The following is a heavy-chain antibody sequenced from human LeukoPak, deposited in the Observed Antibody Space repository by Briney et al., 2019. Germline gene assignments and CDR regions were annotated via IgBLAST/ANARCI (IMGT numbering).Heavy chain of an antibody. CDR1: GGSFSGHY. CDR2: ITGSGLTT. Sequence: ETLSLTCAVSGGSFSGHYWSWIRQSPGKGLEWVSIITGSGLTTYYAESVKGRFTISRDNSKNALYLQMPSLKAEDTAVYYCAKVAASDVWSSCDSWGQGTLVTVSS. D-gene: IGHD6-13*01. V-gene: IGHV3-23*01. CDR3: AKVAASDVWSSCDS. J-gene: IGHJ5*01.